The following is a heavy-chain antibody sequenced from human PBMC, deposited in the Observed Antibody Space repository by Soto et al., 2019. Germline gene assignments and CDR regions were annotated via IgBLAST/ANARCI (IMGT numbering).Heavy chain of an antibody. CDR2: TYYRSKWYN. D-gene: IGHD5-12*01. V-gene: IGHV6-1*01. Sequence: QVQLQQSGPGLAKPSQTLSLTCAISGDSVSSNSAAWNWFRQSPSRGLEWLGRTYYRSKWYNDYAPSVRGRITINPDTSKNVFSLQLNSVTPEDTAVYYCASGVMATGFDYWGQGTPVTVSS. J-gene: IGHJ4*01. CDR3: ASGVMATGFDY. CDR1: GDSVSSNSAA.